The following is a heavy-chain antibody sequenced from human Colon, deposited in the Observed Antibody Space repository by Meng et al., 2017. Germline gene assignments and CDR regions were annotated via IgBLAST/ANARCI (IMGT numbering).Heavy chain of an antibody. Sequence: EVLLVKSGGGLVQPGGSRRLSCAASGFTFSDSYMDWFRQAPGKGLEWVDRIRNKAYSYTPEYAASVKGRFTVSRDDLKISVYLQMNNLKTEYTAVYYCATGSTFYWGRGTLVTVSS. J-gene: IGHJ4*02. V-gene: IGHV3-72*01. CDR1: GFTFSDSY. CDR2: IRNKAYSYTP. D-gene: IGHD1-26*01. CDR3: ATGSTFY.